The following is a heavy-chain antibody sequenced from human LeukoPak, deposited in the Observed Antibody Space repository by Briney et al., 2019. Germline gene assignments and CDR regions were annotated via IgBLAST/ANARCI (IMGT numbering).Heavy chain of an antibody. Sequence: GGSLRLSCAASGFTFSDYYMSWIRQAPGKGLEWVAVISYDGSNKYYADSVKGRFTISRDNSKNTLYLQMNSLRAEDTAVYYCARSGGSYYDYWFDPWGQGTLVTVSS. CDR3: ARSGGSYYDYWFDP. J-gene: IGHJ5*02. CDR1: GFTFSDYY. CDR2: ISYDGSNK. V-gene: IGHV3-30-3*01. D-gene: IGHD1-26*01.